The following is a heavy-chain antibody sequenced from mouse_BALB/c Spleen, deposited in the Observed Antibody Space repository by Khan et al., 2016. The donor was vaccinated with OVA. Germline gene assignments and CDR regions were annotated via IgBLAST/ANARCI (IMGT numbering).Heavy chain of an antibody. Sequence: EVQLQESGPGLVKPSQSLSLTCTVTGYSITSNYAWNWIRQFPGNKLEWMGYISYSGRTSYIPSLKSRISITRDTSKNQFFLQWNSVTTEDTATYYCARGNYYGYAMDYWGQGTSVTVSS. CDR1: GYSITSNYA. CDR2: ISYSGRT. D-gene: IGHD1-1*01. J-gene: IGHJ4*01. CDR3: ARGNYYGYAMDY. V-gene: IGHV3-2*02.